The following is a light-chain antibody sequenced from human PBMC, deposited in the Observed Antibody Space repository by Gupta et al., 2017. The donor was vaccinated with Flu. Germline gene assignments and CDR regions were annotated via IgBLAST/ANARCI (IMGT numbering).Light chain of an antibody. CDR2: ENN. CDR3: QSYDSSNPWV. V-gene: IGLV6-57*03. J-gene: IGLJ3*02. CDR1: SGSIASNY. Sequence: NFMLTQPHSVSESPGKTVTISCTRSSGSIASNYVQWYQQRPGSAPTTVIYENNQRPPGVPDRFSCSIDNSSTSASLTISGLKTEDDADYYCQSYDSSNPWVFGGGTKLTVL.